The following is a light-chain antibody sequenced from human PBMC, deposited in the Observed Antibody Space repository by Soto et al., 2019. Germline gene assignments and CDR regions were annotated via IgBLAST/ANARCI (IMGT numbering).Light chain of an antibody. CDR1: NIGFKS. CDR2: DDS. CDR3: QVWDSSSDHSVV. V-gene: IGLV3-21*02. Sequence: SYELTQPPSVSVAPGQTARITCGGNNIGFKSLHWYQQKPGQAPVLVVYDDSDRPSGIPERFSGSNSGNTATLTIRRVEAGDEADYYCQVWDSSSDHSVVFGGGTKVTVL. J-gene: IGLJ2*01.